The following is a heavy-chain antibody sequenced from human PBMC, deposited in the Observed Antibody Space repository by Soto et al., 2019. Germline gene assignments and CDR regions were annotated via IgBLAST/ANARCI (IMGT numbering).Heavy chain of an antibody. D-gene: IGHD3-22*01. CDR3: ARMDYYDGHFFDY. CDR1: GVSINTYY. V-gene: IGHV4-59*01. CDR2: SSCSGNT. J-gene: IGHJ4*02. Sequence: ETLALTGADSGVSINTYYWSWIRQPPGRGLEWIGYSSCSGNTYYTHSLKGRVTISLDTSKNPFYLKMSSVTAADTAVYFWARMDYYDGHFFDYWGQGTLVTVSS.